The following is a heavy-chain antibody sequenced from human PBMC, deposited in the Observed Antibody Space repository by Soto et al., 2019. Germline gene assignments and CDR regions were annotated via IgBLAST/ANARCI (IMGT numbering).Heavy chain of an antibody. V-gene: IGHV4-4*07. CDR3: VPGRSYSVYDS. D-gene: IGHD5-12*01. CDR2: IYPSGST. Sequence: SETLSLTCTVSGGSISGHSWVWVRQPAGRGLEWIGHIYPSGSTTYNPSLRSRVTLSLDTSNNQIFLNLTSVTAADTAVFYCVPGRSYSVYDSWGPGTLVTVSS. J-gene: IGHJ4*02. CDR1: GGSISGHS.